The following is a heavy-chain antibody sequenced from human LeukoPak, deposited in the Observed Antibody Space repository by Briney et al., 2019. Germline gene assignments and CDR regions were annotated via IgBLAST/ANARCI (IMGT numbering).Heavy chain of an antibody. CDR2: ISSSSSYI. V-gene: IGHV3-21*01. Sequence: GGSLRLSCAASGFTFSSYSMNWVRQAPGKGLEWVSSISSSSSYIYYADSVKGRFTISRDNAKNSLYLQMNSLRAEDTAVYYCASRREIYYDSSGYYFDYWGQGTLVIVSS. CDR1: GFTFSSYS. CDR3: ASRREIYYDSSGYYFDY. D-gene: IGHD3-22*01. J-gene: IGHJ4*02.